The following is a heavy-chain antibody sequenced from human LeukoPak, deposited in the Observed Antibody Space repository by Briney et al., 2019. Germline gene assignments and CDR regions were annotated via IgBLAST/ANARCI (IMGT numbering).Heavy chain of an antibody. D-gene: IGHD3-10*01. CDR1: GGSISTYY. CDR3: ARGSVRGEFDP. Sequence: SQTLSLTCTLSGGSISTYYWSWVRQPPGKGLEWIGYIYYTGSTDYNPSLKSRVTMSVDTSKNQFSLKLGSVTAADTAVYSCARGSVRGEFDPWGQGTLVTVSS. J-gene: IGHJ5*02. V-gene: IGHV4-59*01. CDR2: IYYTGST.